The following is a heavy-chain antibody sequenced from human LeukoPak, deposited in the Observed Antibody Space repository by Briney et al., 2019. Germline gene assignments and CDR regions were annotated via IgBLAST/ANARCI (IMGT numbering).Heavy chain of an antibody. D-gene: IGHD3-16*02. J-gene: IGHJ4*02. V-gene: IGHV3-23*01. CDR3: AKENSYDYVWGSYPADY. CDR1: GFSFSSYV. CDR2: TSGGGGTT. Sequence: GGSLRLSCVASGFSFSSYVMSWVRQAPGKGLEWVSATSGGGGTTYYADSVKGRFTISRDNSKNTLYLQMNSLRAEDTAVYYCAKENSYDYVWGSYPADYWGQGTLVTVSS.